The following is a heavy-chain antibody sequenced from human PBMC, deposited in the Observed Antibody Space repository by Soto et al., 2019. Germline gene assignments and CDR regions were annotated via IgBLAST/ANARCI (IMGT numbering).Heavy chain of an antibody. D-gene: IGHD3-3*01. CDR2: IYYSGST. CDR1: GGSISSGGYY. J-gene: IGHJ5*02. CDR3: ARDLSYYDFWSGYYTPRGWFDP. Sequence: SETLSLTCTVSGGSISSGGYYWSWIRQHPGKGLEWIGYIYYSGSTYYNPSLKSRVTISVDTSKNQFSLKLSSVTAADTAVYYCARDLSYYDFWSGYYTPRGWFDPWGQGTLVTVSS. V-gene: IGHV4-31*03.